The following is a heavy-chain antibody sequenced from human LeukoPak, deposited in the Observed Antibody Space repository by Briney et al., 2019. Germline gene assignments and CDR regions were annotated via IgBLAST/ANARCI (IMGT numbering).Heavy chain of an antibody. D-gene: IGHD3-10*01. CDR1: GDTFSGYY. V-gene: IGHV1-2*02. Sequence: ASVKVSCKSSGDTFSGYYLHWVRQAPGQGLEWMRWINANSGGTNYAQKFQGRVTMTRDTSISSVHMELSRLRSDDTAVYYCARDSITLLRGFDFWGQGTLVTVSS. CDR2: INANSGGT. CDR3: ARDSITLLRGFDF. J-gene: IGHJ4*02.